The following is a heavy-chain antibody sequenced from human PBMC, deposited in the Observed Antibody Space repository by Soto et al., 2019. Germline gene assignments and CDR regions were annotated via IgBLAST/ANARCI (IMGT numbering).Heavy chain of an antibody. CDR1: KFTFSNYW. Sequence: PGGSLRLSCVASKFTFSNYWMTWVRQAPGKGLEWVANIKEDGSEKYYVDSVKGRFTISRDNAKNSLYLQMNSLRAEDTAVYFCASVYFKYAYWGQGTLVTVSS. CDR3: ASVYFKYAY. J-gene: IGHJ4*02. D-gene: IGHD2-2*01. V-gene: IGHV3-7*01. CDR2: IKEDGSEK.